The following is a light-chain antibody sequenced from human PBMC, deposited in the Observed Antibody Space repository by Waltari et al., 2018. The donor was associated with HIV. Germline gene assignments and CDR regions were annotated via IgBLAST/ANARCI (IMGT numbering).Light chain of an antibody. CDR2: TAS. Sequence: EILITQSPAILSVSPGESATVSCRASQNVYSNFAWYQQKPGQPPRLLIYTASTRATGVPARFTGSGFGTDFTLTISGLQSEDFAVYYCQHYNHGPPLTFGGGTKVEIK. J-gene: IGKJ4*01. CDR3: QHYNHGPPLT. CDR1: QNVYSN. V-gene: IGKV3-15*01.